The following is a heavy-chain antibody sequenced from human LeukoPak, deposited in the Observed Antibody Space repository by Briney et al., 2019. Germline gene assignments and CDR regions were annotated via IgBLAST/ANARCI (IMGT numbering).Heavy chain of an antibody. CDR1: GYSFTTYW. Sequence: GESLKISCKGSGYSFTTYWIGWVRQMPGKGLEWMGIIYPDDSDTRYSPSFQGQVTISADKSISTAYLHCSSLKASDTAIYYCARAVGSREAGFDYWGQGTLVTVSS. CDR3: ARAVGSREAGFDY. V-gene: IGHV5-51*01. J-gene: IGHJ4*02. D-gene: IGHD6-13*01. CDR2: IYPDDSDT.